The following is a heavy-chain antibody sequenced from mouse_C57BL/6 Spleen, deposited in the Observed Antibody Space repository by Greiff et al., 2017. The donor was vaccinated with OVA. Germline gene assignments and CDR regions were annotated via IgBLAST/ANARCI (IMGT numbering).Heavy chain of an antibody. CDR1: GYTFTDYY. V-gene: IGHV1-76*01. CDR3: ASQGDYGREGWFAD. D-gene: IGHD1-1*01. CDR2: IYPGSGNT. Sequence: VKLKESGAELVRPGASVKLSCKASGYTFTDYYINWVKQRPGQGLEWIARIYPGSGNTYYNEKFKGKATLTAEKSSSTAYMQLSSLTSEDSAVYFWASQGDYGREGWFADWGQGTLVTVSA. J-gene: IGHJ3*01.